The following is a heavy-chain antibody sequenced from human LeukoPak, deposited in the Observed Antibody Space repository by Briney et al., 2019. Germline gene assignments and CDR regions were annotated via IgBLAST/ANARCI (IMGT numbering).Heavy chain of an antibody. Sequence: ASVKVSCKASGGTFSSYAISWVRQAPGQGLEWMGRIIPIFGTANYAQKFQGRVTITTDESTSTAYMELSSLRSEDTAVYYCARDDYGDNDAFDIWGQGTMVTVSS. CDR1: GGTFSSYA. CDR3: ARDDYGDNDAFDI. D-gene: IGHD4-17*01. V-gene: IGHV1-69*05. J-gene: IGHJ3*02. CDR2: IIPIFGTA.